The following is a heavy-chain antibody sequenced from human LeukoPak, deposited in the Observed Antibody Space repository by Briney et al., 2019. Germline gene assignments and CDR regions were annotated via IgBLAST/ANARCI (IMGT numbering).Heavy chain of an antibody. V-gene: IGHV3-53*01. CDR3: ARGAGYNYPYYFDY. CDR2: IYGGGNI. CDR1: GVTLSNYA. J-gene: IGHJ4*02. D-gene: IGHD5-24*01. Sequence: GGSLRLSCVASGVTLSNYAMSWARQAPGKGLEWVSVIYGGGNIYYADSVKGRFTISRDNSKNTLYLQMNSLRAGDTAVYYCARGAGYNYPYYFDYWGQGTLVTVSS.